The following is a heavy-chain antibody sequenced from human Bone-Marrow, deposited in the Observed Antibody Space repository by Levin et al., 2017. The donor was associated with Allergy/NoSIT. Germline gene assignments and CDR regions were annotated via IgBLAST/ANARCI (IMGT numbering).Heavy chain of an antibody. Sequence: KISCKASGGTFSSYAISWVRQAPGQGLEWMGGIIPIFGTANYAQKFQGRVTITADESTSTAYMELSSLRSEDTAVYYCASGSSRYCSSTSCYADYYYYYMDVWGKGTTVTVSS. CDR1: GGTFSSYA. D-gene: IGHD2-2*01. V-gene: IGHV1-69*01. J-gene: IGHJ6*03. CDR3: ASGSSRYCSSTSCYADYYYYYMDV. CDR2: IIPIFGTA.